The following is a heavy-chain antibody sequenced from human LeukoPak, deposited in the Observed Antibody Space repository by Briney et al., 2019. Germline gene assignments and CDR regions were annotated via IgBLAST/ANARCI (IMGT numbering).Heavy chain of an antibody. CDR1: GGSISSGGYY. CDR2: IYYSGST. J-gene: IGHJ5*02. CDR3: AREGRYYGSGSYYNVVTAPGPEWFDP. D-gene: IGHD3-10*01. V-gene: IGHV4-61*08. Sequence: PSETLSLTCTVSGGSISSGGYYWSWIRQPPGKGLEWIGYIYYSGSTNYNPSLKSRVTISVDTSKNQFSLKLSSVTAADTAVYYCAREGRYYGSGSYYNVVTAPGPEWFDPWGQGTLVTVSS.